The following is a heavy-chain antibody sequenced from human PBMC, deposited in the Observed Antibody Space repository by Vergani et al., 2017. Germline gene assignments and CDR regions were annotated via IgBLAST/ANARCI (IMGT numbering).Heavy chain of an antibody. V-gene: IGHV1-18*01. J-gene: IGHJ6*02. D-gene: IGHD5-12*01. Sequence: QVQLVQSGAEVKKPGASVKVSCKASGYTFTSYGISWVRQAPGQGLEWMGWISADNGNTNYAQKLQGRVTMTSDTSTSTAYMELRSLRSDDTAVYYCASFYSGYDQLKAHRYGMDVWGQGTTVTVSS. CDR1: GYTFTSYG. CDR2: ISADNGNT. CDR3: ASFYSGYDQLKAHRYGMDV.